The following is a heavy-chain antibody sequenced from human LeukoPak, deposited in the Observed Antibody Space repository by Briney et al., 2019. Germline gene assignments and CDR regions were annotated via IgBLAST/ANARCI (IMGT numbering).Heavy chain of an antibody. V-gene: IGHV4-59*01. CDR3: ARVEGDCSSTSCYTYFDY. CDR2: IYYSGST. CDR1: GGSISSYY. J-gene: IGHJ4*02. D-gene: IGHD2-2*02. Sequence: SETLSLTCTVSGGSISSYYWSWIRQPPGKGLEWIGYIYYSGSTNYNPSLKSRVTISVDTSKNQFSLKLSSVTAADTAVYYCARVEGDCSSTSCYTYFDYWGQGTLVTVSS.